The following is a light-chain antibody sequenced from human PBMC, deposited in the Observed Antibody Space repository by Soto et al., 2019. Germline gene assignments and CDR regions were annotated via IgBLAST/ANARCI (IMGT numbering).Light chain of an antibody. CDR3: QQYNNWPPLT. J-gene: IGKJ1*01. CDR2: GAS. Sequence: EIVMTQSPATLSVSPGERATLSCRASQSVSNNLAWYQQKPGQAPRLLIYGASNRATGIPARFSGSGSGTEFTITISSLQSEDSAVYYCQQYNNWPPLTFGQGTKVEIK. V-gene: IGKV3-15*01. CDR1: QSVSNN.